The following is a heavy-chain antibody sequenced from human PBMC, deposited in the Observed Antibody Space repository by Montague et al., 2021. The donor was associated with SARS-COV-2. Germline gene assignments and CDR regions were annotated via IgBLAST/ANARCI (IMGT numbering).Heavy chain of an antibody. V-gene: IGHV4-31*03. CDR1: GGSISSGGYY. J-gene: IGHJ6*02. CDR3: ATESLGYCSSTSCYGPHYGMDV. D-gene: IGHD2-2*01. CDR2: IYYSGST. Sequence: SETLFLTCTVSGGSISSGGYYWSWIRQHPGKGLEWIGYIYYSGSTYYNPSLKSRVTISVDTSKNQFSLKLSSVTAADTAVYYCATESLGYCSSTSCYGPHYGMDVWGQGTTVTVSS.